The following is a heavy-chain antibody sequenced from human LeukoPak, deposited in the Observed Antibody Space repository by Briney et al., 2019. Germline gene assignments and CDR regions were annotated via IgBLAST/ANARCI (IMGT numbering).Heavy chain of an antibody. CDR1: GGTFSSYT. V-gene: IGHV1-69*05. J-gene: IGHJ5*02. CDR2: IIPIFGTA. CDR3: AREHQGNGDYATYNWFDP. Sequence: SVKVSCKASGGTFSSYTISWVRQAPGQGLEWMGGIIPIFGTANYAQKFQGRVTITTDESTSTAYMELSSLRSEDTAVYYCAREHQGNGDYATYNWFDPWGQGALVTVSS. D-gene: IGHD4-17*01.